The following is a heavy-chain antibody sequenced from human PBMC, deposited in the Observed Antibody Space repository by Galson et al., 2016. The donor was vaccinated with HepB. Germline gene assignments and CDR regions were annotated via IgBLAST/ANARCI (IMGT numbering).Heavy chain of an antibody. CDR1: GFTFSSYS. J-gene: IGHJ4*02. Sequence: SLRLSCAASGFTFSSYSMNWVRQAPGKGLEWVSYIGDTGSRIYYADSAKGRFTISRDNAKNSVYLQMNSLRDDDTAVYYCARDVSPYASPPDYWGQGTLVTFSS. V-gene: IGHV3-48*02. CDR2: IGDTGSRI. CDR3: ARDVSPYASPPDY. D-gene: IGHD2-2*01.